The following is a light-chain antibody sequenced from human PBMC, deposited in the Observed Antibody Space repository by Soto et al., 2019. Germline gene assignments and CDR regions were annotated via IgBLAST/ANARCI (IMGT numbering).Light chain of an antibody. CDR1: QSISSY. J-gene: IGKJ1*01. CDR3: QQSYRTPRT. V-gene: IGKV1-39*01. Sequence: DIQMTQSPSSLSASVGDRVTITCRASQSISSYLNWYQQKAGEAPKLLIYAASSLQSGVPSRFSGSGSGTDFTLTISSLQPEGFATYYCQQSYRTPRTFGQGTKVDIK. CDR2: AAS.